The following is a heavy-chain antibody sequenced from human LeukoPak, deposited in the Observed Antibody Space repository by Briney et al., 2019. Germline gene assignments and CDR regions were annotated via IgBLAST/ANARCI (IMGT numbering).Heavy chain of an antibody. Sequence: SETLSLTCTVSGGSISSSAHFWGWIRQPPGTGLEWIGTIYHSGTTYYNPSLKSRVTISVDTSRNQFSLRLNSVTAADTAVYSCARQTTGSYQWTFDYWGQGTLVTVSS. J-gene: IGHJ4*02. CDR3: ARQTTGSYQWTFDY. V-gene: IGHV4-39*01. CDR2: IYHSGTT. D-gene: IGHD3-10*01. CDR1: GGSISSSAHF.